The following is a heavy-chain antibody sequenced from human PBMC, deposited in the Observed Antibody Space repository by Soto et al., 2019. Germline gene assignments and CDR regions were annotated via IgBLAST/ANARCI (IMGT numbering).Heavy chain of an antibody. D-gene: IGHD2-15*01. V-gene: IGHV3-74*01. CDR1: GLTFSSSW. CDR2: INVDGSAT. J-gene: IGHJ4*02. Sequence: EVQLVESGGGLVQPGGSRRLSCAVSGLTFSSSWMHWVRQAPGKGLVCVSRINVDGSATHYADSVQGRFTISRDNAKNILYVQMTNLSAEGTAVYYCARDRGSYNGIFDYWGQGTLVTVSS. CDR3: ARDRGSYNGIFDY.